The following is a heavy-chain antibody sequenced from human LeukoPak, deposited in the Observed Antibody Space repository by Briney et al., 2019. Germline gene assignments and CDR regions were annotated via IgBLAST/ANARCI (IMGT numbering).Heavy chain of an antibody. CDR2: INSDGSST. J-gene: IGHJ4*02. CDR1: GYTFSNYW. CDR3: TRDGGSRFDY. V-gene: IGHV3-74*01. D-gene: IGHD1-26*01. Sequence: GGSLRLSCAASGYTFSNYWMHWVRQVPGKGLVWVSRINSDGSSTRYADSVKGRFTISRDNAKNTLSLQMNSLRAEDTAVYYCTRDGGSRFDYWGQGALVTVSS.